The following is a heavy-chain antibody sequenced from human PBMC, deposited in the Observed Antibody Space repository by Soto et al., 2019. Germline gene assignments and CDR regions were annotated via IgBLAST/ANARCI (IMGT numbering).Heavy chain of an antibody. V-gene: IGHV1-2*04. CDR1: GYSFTDYY. Sequence: QVQLVQSGAEVKKPGASVKVSCKASGYSFTDYYMHWVRQAPGQGPEWLGWINPSTGVTHFAQKFQGWVTMTRDTSISTAYMELSRLTSADTAVYYCVRSPGDCRYGMDVWGQGTTVTVSS. J-gene: IGHJ6*02. CDR3: VRSPGDCRYGMDV. D-gene: IGHD2-21*02. CDR2: INPSTGVT.